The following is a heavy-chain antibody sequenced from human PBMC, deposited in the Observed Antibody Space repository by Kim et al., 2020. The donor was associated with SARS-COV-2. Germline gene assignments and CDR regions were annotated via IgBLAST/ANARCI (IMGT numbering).Heavy chain of an antibody. D-gene: IGHD4-4*01. J-gene: IGHJ6*02. V-gene: IGHV3-21*01. CDR3: ARVRGDYRQYYYYYYGMDV. CDR1: GFTFSSYS. Sequence: GGSLRLSCAASGFTFSSYSMNWVRQAPGKGLEWVSSISSSSSYIYYADSVKGRFTISRDNAKNSLYLQMNSLRAEDTAVYYCARVRGDYRQYYYYYYGMDVWGQGTTVTVSS. CDR2: ISSSSSYI.